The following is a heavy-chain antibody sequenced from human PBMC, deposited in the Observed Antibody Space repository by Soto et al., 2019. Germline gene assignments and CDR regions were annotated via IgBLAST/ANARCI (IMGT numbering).Heavy chain of an antibody. Sequence: SETLSLTCTVSGGSVSSGSYYWSWIRQPPGKGLGWIGYIYYSGSTNYNPSLKSRVTISVDTSKNQFSLKLSSVTAADTAVYYCAMDSGSYVPVGYWGQGTLVTVSS. J-gene: IGHJ4*02. D-gene: IGHD3-10*01. V-gene: IGHV4-61*01. CDR3: AMDSGSYVPVGY. CDR1: GGSVSSGSYY. CDR2: IYYSGST.